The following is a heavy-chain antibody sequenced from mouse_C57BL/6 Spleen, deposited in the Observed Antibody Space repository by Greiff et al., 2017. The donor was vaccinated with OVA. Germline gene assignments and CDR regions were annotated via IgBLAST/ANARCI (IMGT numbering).Heavy chain of an antibody. V-gene: IGHV3-6*01. J-gene: IGHJ2*01. CDR2: ISYDGSN. CDR1: GYSITSGYY. CDR3: ARSDYYGREYFDY. D-gene: IGHD1-2*01. Sequence: EVQLVESGPGLVKPSQSLSLTCSVTGYSITSGYYWNWIRQFPGNKLEWMGYISYDGSNNYNPSLKNRISITRDTSKNQFFLKLNSVTTEDTATYYCARSDYYGREYFDYWGQGTTLTVSS.